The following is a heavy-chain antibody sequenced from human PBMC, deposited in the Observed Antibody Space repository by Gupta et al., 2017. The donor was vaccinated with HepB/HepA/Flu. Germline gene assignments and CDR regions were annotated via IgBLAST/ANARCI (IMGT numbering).Heavy chain of an antibody. CDR3: TRDMSPTKRAFDI. J-gene: IGHJ3*02. CDR1: ETTFKNDH. Sequence: EVHLVESGRGLVKPGGSLRLSCTASETTFKNDHMNWVRQAPGKGLEWVSFITYDSSFISYGDSVRGRFTISRDNAKNSLFLQMDSLRAEDTAIYYFTRDMSPTKRAFDIWGQGTMVTVSS. V-gene: IGHV3-21*04. D-gene: IGHD1/OR15-1a*01. CDR2: ITYDSSFI.